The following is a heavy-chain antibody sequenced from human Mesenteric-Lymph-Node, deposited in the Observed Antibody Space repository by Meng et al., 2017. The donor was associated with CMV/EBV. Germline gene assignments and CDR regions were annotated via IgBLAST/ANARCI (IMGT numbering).Heavy chain of an antibody. CDR3: ARSGVRYSDWLDY. CDR1: GFTFDGYG. Sequence: AAYGFTFDGYGMGWVRQVPGKGMGWVSGIYWNGDSTGYGDSEKGRFTISRDNAKNSLYLQMNSLRGEDSAVYYCARSGVRYSDWLDYWGQGTLVTVSS. V-gene: IGHV3-20*03. J-gene: IGHJ4*02. CDR2: IYWNGDST. D-gene: IGHD3-9*01.